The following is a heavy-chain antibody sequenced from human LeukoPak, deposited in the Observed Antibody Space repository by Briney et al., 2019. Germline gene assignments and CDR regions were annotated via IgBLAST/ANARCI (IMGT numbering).Heavy chain of an antibody. Sequence: ASVKVSCKASGYTFTSYGISWVRQAPGQGLEWMGWISAYNGNTNYAQKLQGRVTMTTDTSTSTAYMVLRSLRSDDTAVYYCARDLHPIVVVITTDAFDIWGQGTMVTVSS. CDR2: ISAYNGNT. V-gene: IGHV1-18*01. D-gene: IGHD3-22*01. CDR3: ARDLHPIVVVITTDAFDI. CDR1: GYTFTSYG. J-gene: IGHJ3*02.